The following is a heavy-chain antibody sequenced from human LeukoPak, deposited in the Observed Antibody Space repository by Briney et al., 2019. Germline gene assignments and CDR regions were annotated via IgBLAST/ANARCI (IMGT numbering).Heavy chain of an antibody. V-gene: IGHV4-39*01. J-gene: IGHJ3*02. Sequence: SETLSLTCTVSGGSIISSSYYWGWIRQPPGKGLEWIGSIYYSGSTYYNPSLKSRVTISVDTSKNQFSLKLSSVTAADTAVYYCARGAAFVIWGQGTMVTVSS. D-gene: IGHD4/OR15-4a*01. CDR3: ARGAAFVI. CDR2: IYYSGST. CDR1: GGSIISSSYY.